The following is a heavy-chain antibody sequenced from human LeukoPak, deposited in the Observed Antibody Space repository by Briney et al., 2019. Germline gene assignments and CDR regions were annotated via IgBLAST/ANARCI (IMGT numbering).Heavy chain of an antibody. CDR2: IIPIFGTA. Sequence: SVKVSCKASVGTFSSYAISWVRQAPAQGLEWMGGIIPIFGTANYAQKFQGRVTITTDESTSKAYMELSSLRSEDTAVYYCARDRGYSSGWYGSRDAFDIWGQGTMVTVSS. J-gene: IGHJ3*02. CDR1: VGTFSSYA. CDR3: ARDRGYSSGWYGSRDAFDI. D-gene: IGHD6-19*01. V-gene: IGHV1-69*05.